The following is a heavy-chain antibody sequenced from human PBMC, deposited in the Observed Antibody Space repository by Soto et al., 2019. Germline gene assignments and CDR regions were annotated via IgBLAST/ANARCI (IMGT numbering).Heavy chain of an antibody. Sequence: HPGGSLRLSCTAGGFTFTHFGMHWVRQAPGKWLEWVAVISSDGSQKYYADSVKGRFTVSRENSKNTLYIQMNSLTPEDTALYFCAKTLGDFLSGYHGTYYYYGMDVWGQGTTVSVSS. CDR3: AKTLGDFLSGYHGTYYYYGMDV. J-gene: IGHJ6*02. CDR2: ISSDGSQK. V-gene: IGHV3-30*18. CDR1: GFTFTHFG. D-gene: IGHD3-3*01.